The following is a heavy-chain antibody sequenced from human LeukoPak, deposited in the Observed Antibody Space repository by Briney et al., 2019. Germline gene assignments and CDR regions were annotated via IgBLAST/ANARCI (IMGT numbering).Heavy chain of an antibody. CDR2: ITGSGPYI. V-gene: IGHV3-21*06. CDR1: GFTFSSYA. CDR3: VRDVGAVRGEVYFDY. D-gene: IGHD3-16*01. Sequence: GGSLRVSCAASGFTFSSYAMNWVRQAPGKGLEWVSSITGSGPYILYADSVKRRFTISRDNTKNLLYLEMNSLRAEDTAMYYCVRDVGAVRGEVYFDYWGQGTLVTVSS. J-gene: IGHJ4*02.